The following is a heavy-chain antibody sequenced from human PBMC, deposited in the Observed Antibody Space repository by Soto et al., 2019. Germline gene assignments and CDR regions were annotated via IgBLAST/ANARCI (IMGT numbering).Heavy chain of an antibody. Sequence: ASVKVSCKASGYTFTSYYMYWVRQAPGQGLEWMGIINPSGGSTSYAQKFQGRVTMTRDTSTSTVYMELSSLRSEDTAVYYCARDSSDTAMVTSGMDVWGQGTTVTVSS. CDR2: INPSGGST. J-gene: IGHJ6*02. CDR3: ARDSSDTAMVTSGMDV. D-gene: IGHD5-18*01. CDR1: GYTFTSYY. V-gene: IGHV1-46*01.